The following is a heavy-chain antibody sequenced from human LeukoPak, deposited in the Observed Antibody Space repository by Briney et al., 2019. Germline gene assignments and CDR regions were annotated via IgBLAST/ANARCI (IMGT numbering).Heavy chain of an antibody. CDR3: ARDRIQLWLGVFWYFDL. D-gene: IGHD5-18*01. J-gene: IGHJ2*01. CDR1: GGSISSYY. V-gene: IGHV4-59*12. CDR2: IYYSGST. Sequence: SETLSLPCTVSGGSISSYYWSWIRQPPGKGLEWIGYIYYSGSTNYNPSLKSRVTISVDTSKNQFSLKLSSVTAADTAVYYCARDRIQLWLGVFWYFDLWGRGTLVTVSS.